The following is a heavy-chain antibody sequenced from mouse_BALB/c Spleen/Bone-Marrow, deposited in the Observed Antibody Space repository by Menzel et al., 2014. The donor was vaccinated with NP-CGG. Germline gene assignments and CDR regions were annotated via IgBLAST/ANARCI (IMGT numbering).Heavy chain of an antibody. CDR3: ATTDSSGVFAY. D-gene: IGHD3-2*01. CDR1: GFNITDTY. J-gene: IGHJ3*01. CDR2: IDPANGNT. Sequence: VQLQQSGAELVKPGASVKLSCTASGFNITDTYMHWVKQRPEQGLEWIGRIDPANGNTKYDPKFQGKATITADTSSNTAYLQLSSLTSEDTAGYYCATTDSSGVFAYWGQGTLVTVSA. V-gene: IGHV14-3*02.